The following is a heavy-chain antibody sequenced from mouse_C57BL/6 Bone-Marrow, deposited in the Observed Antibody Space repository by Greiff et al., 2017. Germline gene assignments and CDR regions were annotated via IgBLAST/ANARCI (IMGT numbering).Heavy chain of an antibody. J-gene: IGHJ4*01. D-gene: IGHD1-1*01. CDR1: GYTFTDYY. V-gene: IGHV1-19*01. CDR2: INPYNGGT. Sequence: VQLQQSGPVLVKPGASVKMSCKASGYTFTDYYMNWVKQSHGKSLEWIGVINPYNGGTSYNQKFKGKATLTVDKSSSTAYMELNSLTSEDSAVYYCARSGSSYDAMDYWGQGTSVTVSS. CDR3: ARSGSSYDAMDY.